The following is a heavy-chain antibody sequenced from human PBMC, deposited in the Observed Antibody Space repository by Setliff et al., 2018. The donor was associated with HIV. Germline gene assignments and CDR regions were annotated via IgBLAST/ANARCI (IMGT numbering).Heavy chain of an antibody. Sequence: SETLSLTCTVSGGSISSSNYYWGWIRQPPGKGLEWIGHIYTSGSTNYNPSLKSRVTISVDTSKNQFYLKLSSVTAADTAVYYCAREREAWSAYDSWGQGTLVTVSS. CDR1: GGSISSSNYY. CDR3: AREREAWSAYDS. CDR2: IYTSGST. J-gene: IGHJ5*02. D-gene: IGHD3-3*01. V-gene: IGHV4-61*09.